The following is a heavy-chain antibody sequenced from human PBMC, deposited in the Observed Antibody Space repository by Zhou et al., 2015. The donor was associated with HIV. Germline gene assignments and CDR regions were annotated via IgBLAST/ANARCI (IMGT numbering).Heavy chain of an antibody. CDR3: ARAVLRYFDHTYYFDY. V-gene: IGHV1-18*01. CDR2: TYNGYT. J-gene: IGHJ4*02. Sequence: QVQLVQSGAEVKKPGSSVKVSCKASGYTLGNYGVSWVRQAPGKGLEWMGWTYNGYTKYAPKFQDRVTMTTDTSTSTAYMELSSLRSEDTAVYYCARAVLRYFDHTYYFDYWGQGTLVTVSS. CDR1: GYTLGNYG. D-gene: IGHD3-9*01.